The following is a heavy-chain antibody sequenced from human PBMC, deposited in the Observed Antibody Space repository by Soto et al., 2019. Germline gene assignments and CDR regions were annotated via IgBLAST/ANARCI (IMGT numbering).Heavy chain of an antibody. J-gene: IGHJ3*02. CDR1: GYSFTSYW. V-gene: IGHV5-51*01. Sequence: GESLKISCKGSGYSFTSYWIGWVRQMPGKGLEWMGIIYPGDSDTRYSPSFQGQVTISANKSINTAYLQWSSLKASDTAMYYGARPTYYYDSSGYKDNAGDIWGQGTMVTVSS. CDR2: IYPGDSDT. D-gene: IGHD3-22*01. CDR3: ARPTYYYDSSGYKDNAGDI.